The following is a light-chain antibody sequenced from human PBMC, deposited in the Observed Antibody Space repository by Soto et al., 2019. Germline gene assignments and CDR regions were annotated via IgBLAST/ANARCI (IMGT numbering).Light chain of an antibody. J-gene: IGKJ5*01. CDR2: SAS. V-gene: IGKV1-39*01. CDR3: QQRHMWPIT. CDR1: QTIDNY. Sequence: DIQMTQSPSSLFASVGDRVTITFRANQTIDNYLSWYQQKPGKPPKVLIYSASSLQSGVPSRFSGSGSGTDFTLTISSLQPEDSAVYYCQQRHMWPITFGQGTRLEIK.